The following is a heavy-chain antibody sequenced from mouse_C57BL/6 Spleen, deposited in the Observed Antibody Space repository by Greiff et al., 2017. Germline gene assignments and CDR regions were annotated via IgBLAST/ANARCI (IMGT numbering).Heavy chain of an antibody. J-gene: IGHJ3*01. V-gene: IGHV1-81*01. CDR2: IYPRSGNT. CDR1: GYTFTSYG. CDR3: ARWAYGSSLVAY. Sequence: QVHVKQSGAELARPGASVKLSCKASGYTFTSYGISWVKQRTGQGLEWIGEIYPRSGNTYYNEKFKGKATLTADKSSSTAYMELRSLTSEDSAVYFCARWAYGSSLVAYWGQGTLVTVSA. D-gene: IGHD1-1*01.